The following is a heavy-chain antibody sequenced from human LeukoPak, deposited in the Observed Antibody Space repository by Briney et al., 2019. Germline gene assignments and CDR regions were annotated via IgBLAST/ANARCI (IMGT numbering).Heavy chain of an antibody. CDR3: ARTGSSSLYYYGMDV. Sequence: SKTLSLTCTVSGGSISSYYWSWIRQPAGKGLEWIGRIYTSGSTNYNPSLKSRVTMSVDTSKNQFSLKLSSVTAADTAVYYCARTGSSSLYYYGMDVWGQGTTVTVSS. V-gene: IGHV4-4*07. J-gene: IGHJ6*02. D-gene: IGHD6-6*01. CDR2: IYTSGST. CDR1: GGSISSYY.